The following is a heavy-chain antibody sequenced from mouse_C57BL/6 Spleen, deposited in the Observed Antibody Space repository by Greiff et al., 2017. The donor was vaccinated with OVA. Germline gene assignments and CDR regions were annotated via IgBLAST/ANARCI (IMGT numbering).Heavy chain of an antibody. V-gene: IGHV3-1*01. CDR1: GYSITSGYD. CDR2: ISYSGST. CDR3: ARDHDGYYFLAY. J-gene: IGHJ3*01. D-gene: IGHD2-3*01. Sequence: EVKLMESGPGMVKPSQSLSLTCTVTGYSITSGYDWHWIRHFPGNKLEWMGYISYSGSTNYNPSLKSRISITHDTSKNHFFLKLNSVTTEDTATYYCARDHDGYYFLAYWGQGTLVTVSA.